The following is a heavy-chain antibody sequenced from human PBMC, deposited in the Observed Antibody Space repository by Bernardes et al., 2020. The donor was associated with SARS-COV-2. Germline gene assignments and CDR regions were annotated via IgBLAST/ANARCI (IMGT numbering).Heavy chain of an antibody. Sequence: GSLRLSCAASGFTFSSYEMNWVRQAPGKGLEWVSYISSSGSTIYYADSVKGRFTISRDNAKNSLYLQMNSLRAEDTAVYYCAREWNGSGSYIYYYYGMDVWGQGTTVTVSS. D-gene: IGHD3-10*01. CDR2: ISSSGSTI. CDR3: AREWNGSGSYIYYYYGMDV. CDR1: GFTFSSYE. V-gene: IGHV3-48*03. J-gene: IGHJ6*02.